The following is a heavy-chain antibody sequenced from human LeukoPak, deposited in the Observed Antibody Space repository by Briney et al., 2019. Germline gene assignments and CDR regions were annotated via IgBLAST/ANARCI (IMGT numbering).Heavy chain of an antibody. CDR2: IYYSGST. CDR3: ARTLTAMVDAFDI. D-gene: IGHD5-18*01. J-gene: IGHJ3*02. Sequence: SETLSLTCTVSGGSISSSSHYLGWIRRPPGKGLEWIGGIYYSGSTYYNPSLKSRVTISVDTSKNQFSLKLSSVTAADTAVYYCARTLTAMVDAFDIWGQGTMVTVSS. V-gene: IGHV4-39*07. CDR1: GGSISSSSHY.